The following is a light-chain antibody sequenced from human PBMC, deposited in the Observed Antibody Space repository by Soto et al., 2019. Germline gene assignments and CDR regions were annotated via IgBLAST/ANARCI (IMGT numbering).Light chain of an antibody. CDR1: QSVSSSY. V-gene: IGKV3-20*01. CDR3: QQYGDSPST. J-gene: IGKJ1*01. Sequence: EIVLTQSPGTLSSSPGERATLSCRASQSVSSSYLAWYQQKPGQAPRLLIYGASSRATGIPDRFSGSGSGTDFTLTISRLEPEDFAVYYCQQYGDSPSTFGQGTKVDIK. CDR2: GAS.